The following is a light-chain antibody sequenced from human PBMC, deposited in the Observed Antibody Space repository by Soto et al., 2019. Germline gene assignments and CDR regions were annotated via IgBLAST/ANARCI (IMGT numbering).Light chain of an antibody. V-gene: IGLV2-14*01. J-gene: IGLJ1*01. CDR1: SSDVGGYNY. CDR2: EVS. CDR3: SSYTSSSTSYV. Sequence: QSVLTQPASVSGTPGQSITISGTGTSSDVGGYNYVSWYQQHPGKAPKLMIYEVSNRPSGVSNRFSGSKSGNTASLTISGLQAEDEADYYCSSYTSSSTSYVFGTGTKVT.